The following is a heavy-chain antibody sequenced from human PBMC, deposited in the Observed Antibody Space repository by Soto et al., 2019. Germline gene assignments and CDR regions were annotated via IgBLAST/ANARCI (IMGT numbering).Heavy chain of an antibody. V-gene: IGHV4-59*01. CDR2: IYYSGTT. Sequence: QVQLPESRPGLVKPSETLSLTCTVSGGSISGYYWSWIRQAPGKGLEWIGYIYYSGTTNYDPSLKSRVTMSVDTSKIPLSLKLSSVTTADTAVYYCTRLTGVTYLSFYYDIGVWGKGTAVSVSS. D-gene: IGHD1-20*01. CDR1: GGSISGYY. CDR3: TRLTGVTYLSFYYDIGV. J-gene: IGHJ6*03.